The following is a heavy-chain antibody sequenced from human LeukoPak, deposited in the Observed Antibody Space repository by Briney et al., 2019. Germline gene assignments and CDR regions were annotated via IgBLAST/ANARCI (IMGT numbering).Heavy chain of an antibody. V-gene: IGHV1-46*01. Sequence: GASVKVSCKASGYTFTSYYMHWVRQAPGQGLEWMGIINPSGGSTSYAQKFQGRGTMTRDTSTSTVYMELSSLRSEDTAVYYCARDAVYGSGTPGWFDPWGQGTLVTVSS. D-gene: IGHD3-10*01. CDR1: GYTFTSYY. CDR3: ARDAVYGSGTPGWFDP. J-gene: IGHJ5*02. CDR2: INPSGGST.